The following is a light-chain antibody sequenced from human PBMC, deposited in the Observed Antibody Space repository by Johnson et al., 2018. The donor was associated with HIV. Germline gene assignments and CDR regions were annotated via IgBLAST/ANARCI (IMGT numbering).Light chain of an antibody. CDR1: SSNIGNNY. J-gene: IGLJ1*01. Sequence: QSVLTQPPSVSAAPGQKVTISCSGSSSNIGNNYVSWYQQLPGTAPKLLIYDNNKRPSGIPDRFSGSKSGTSATLGITGLQTGDEAEYYCATWDTSLSAGGGFGTGTKVTVL. CDR2: DNN. V-gene: IGLV1-51*01. CDR3: ATWDTSLSAGGG.